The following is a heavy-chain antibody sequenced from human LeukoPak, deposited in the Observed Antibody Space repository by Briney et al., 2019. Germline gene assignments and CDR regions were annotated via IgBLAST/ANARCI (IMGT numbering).Heavy chain of an antibody. J-gene: IGHJ4*02. D-gene: IGHD3-3*01. V-gene: IGHV4-38-2*01. CDR2: IYHSGST. CDR3: ARHHPFGVVHFDY. CDR1: GYSISSGCY. Sequence: SETLSLTCAVSGYSISSGCYWGWIRQPPGKRLEWIGSIYHSGSTYYNPSLKSRVTISVDTSKNQFSLKPSSVTAADTAVYYCARHHPFGVVHFDYWGQGTLVTVSS.